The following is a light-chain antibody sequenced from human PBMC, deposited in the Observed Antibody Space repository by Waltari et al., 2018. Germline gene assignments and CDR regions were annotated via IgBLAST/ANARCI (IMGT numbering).Light chain of an antibody. CDR1: SSDIGFYTF. J-gene: IGLJ1*01. CDR3: ASETSTTTLYV. CDR2: HVS. Sequence: HSALTQPASVSGSPGQSITITCTGTSSDIGFYTFVSWYQQHPGKAPKVMIYHVSNRPSVVSNRFSGSKSGNTASLTISGLQPEDEADYYCASETSTTTLYVFGRGTKVTVL. V-gene: IGLV2-14*03.